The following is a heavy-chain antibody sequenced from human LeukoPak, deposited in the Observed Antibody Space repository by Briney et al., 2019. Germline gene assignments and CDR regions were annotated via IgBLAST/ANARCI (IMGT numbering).Heavy chain of an antibody. V-gene: IGHV1-2*02. CDR3: ARGPNTGPTPNAFDL. CDR1: GNTFSDSL. D-gene: IGHD5-18*01. CDR2: IDLRNGST. J-gene: IGHJ3*01. Sequence: ASVKVSCKASGNTFSDSLIHWVRQAPGQGLEWMGLIDLRNGSTKYAQNFQGRVTMTRDTSMTAAYLELSGLRFDDTALYYCARGPNTGPTPNAFDLWGPGTLVTVSS.